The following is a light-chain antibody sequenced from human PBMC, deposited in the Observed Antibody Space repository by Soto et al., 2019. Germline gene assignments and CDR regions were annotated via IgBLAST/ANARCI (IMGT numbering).Light chain of an antibody. CDR3: QQYGSSPLT. Sequence: EIVLTQSPGTLSLSPGERATLSCRASQTVSNSYLAWYQQKPGQAPRLLIYGASSRATGIPDRFSGSESGTDFTLTISRLEPEDFAVYYCQQYGSSPLTFGGGTKVDI. V-gene: IGKV3-20*01. CDR1: QTVSNSY. J-gene: IGKJ4*01. CDR2: GAS.